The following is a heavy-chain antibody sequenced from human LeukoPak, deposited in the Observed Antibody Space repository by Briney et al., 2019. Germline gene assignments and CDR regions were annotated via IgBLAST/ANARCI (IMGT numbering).Heavy chain of an antibody. Sequence: ASVKVSCKASGYTFTSYGISWVRQAPGQGLEWMGWISAYNGNTNYAQKLQGRVTMTTDTSTSTAYMEMRSLRSDDTAVYYCGRDIVVVPAANYYYYGMDVWGKGTTVTVSS. CDR1: GYTFTSYG. CDR2: ISAYNGNT. J-gene: IGHJ6*04. V-gene: IGHV1-18*04. CDR3: GRDIVVVPAANYYYYGMDV. D-gene: IGHD2-2*01.